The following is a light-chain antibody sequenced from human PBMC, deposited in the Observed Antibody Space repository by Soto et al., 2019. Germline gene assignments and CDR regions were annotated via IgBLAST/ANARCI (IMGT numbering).Light chain of an antibody. J-gene: IGKJ1*01. Sequence: DIQMTQSPSTLSASVGDRVTITCRASQSISSWLAWYQQKPGKAPKLLIYKASSLESGDPSRFSDSGSGTEFTLTICSLQPDNFATYCCQQYNSYSTFGQGTKVEIK. V-gene: IGKV1-5*03. CDR2: KAS. CDR3: QQYNSYST. CDR1: QSISSW.